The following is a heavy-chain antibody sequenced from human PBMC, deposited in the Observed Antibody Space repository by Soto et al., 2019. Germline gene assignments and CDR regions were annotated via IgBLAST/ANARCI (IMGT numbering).Heavy chain of an antibody. CDR3: ARGSGPITMIRHYFQH. CDR2: INHSGST. V-gene: IGHV4-34*01. Sequence: SETLSLTCAVYGGSFSGYYWSWIRQPPGKGLEWIGEINHSGSTNYNPSLKSRVTISVDTSKNQFSLKLSSVTAADTAVYYCARGSGPITMIRHYFQHWGQGTLVTVSS. D-gene: IGHD3-22*01. CDR1: GGSFSGYY. J-gene: IGHJ1*01.